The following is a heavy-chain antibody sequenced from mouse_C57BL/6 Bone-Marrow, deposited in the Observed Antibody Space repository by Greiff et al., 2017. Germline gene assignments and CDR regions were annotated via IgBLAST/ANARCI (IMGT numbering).Heavy chain of an antibody. CDR2: ISNLAYSI. CDR1: GFTFSDYG. J-gene: IGHJ1*03. Sequence: VKLVESGGGLVQPGGSLKLSCAASGFTFSDYGMAWVRQAPRKGPEWVAFISNLAYSIYYADTVTGRFTISRENAKNTLYLEMSSLRSEDTAMYYCARHNYYWYFDVWGTGTTVTVSS. CDR3: ARHNYYWYFDV. V-gene: IGHV5-15*01.